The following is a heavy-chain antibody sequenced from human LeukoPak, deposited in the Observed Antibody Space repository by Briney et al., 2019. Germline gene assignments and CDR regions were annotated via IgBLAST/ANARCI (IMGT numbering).Heavy chain of an antibody. V-gene: IGHV1-24*01. Sequence: ASVKVYCKVSGYTLTELSMHWVRQAPGKGLEWMGGFDPEDGETIYAQKFQGRVTMTEDTSTDTAYMELSSLRSEDTAVYYCATRNPWGSSGVWDFDYWGQGTLVTVSS. J-gene: IGHJ4*02. CDR2: FDPEDGET. CDR3: ATRNPWGSSGVWDFDY. D-gene: IGHD3-22*01. CDR1: GYTLTELS.